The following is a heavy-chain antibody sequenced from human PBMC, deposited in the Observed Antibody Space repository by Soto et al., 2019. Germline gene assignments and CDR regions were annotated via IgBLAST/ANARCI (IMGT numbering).Heavy chain of an antibody. CDR3: ARHGDPFDY. CDR2: IYYSGST. J-gene: IGHJ4*02. D-gene: IGHD2-21*01. Sequence: QVQLQESGPGLVKPSQTLSLTCTVSGGSISSGGYYWSWIRQHPGKGLEWIGYIYYSGSTYYNPSIKTRITKPVNTPKRHFSLNIRHVTAADTAAYYCARHGDPFDYWGQGTLVTVSS. CDR1: GGSISSGGYY. V-gene: IGHV4-31*03.